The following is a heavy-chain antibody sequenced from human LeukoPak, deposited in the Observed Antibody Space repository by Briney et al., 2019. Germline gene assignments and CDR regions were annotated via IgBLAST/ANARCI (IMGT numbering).Heavy chain of an antibody. J-gene: IGHJ6*03. V-gene: IGHV4-59*01. CDR1: GGSISSYY. D-gene: IGHD4-23*01. CDR2: IYYSGST. Sequence: SETLSLTCTVSGGSISSYYWSWIRQPPGKGLEWIGYIYYSGSTNYNPSLKSRVTISVDTSKNQFSLKLSSVTAADTAVYYCARQVYGGNLFYYYYYMDVWGKGTTVTVSS. CDR3: ARQVYGGNLFYYYYYMDV.